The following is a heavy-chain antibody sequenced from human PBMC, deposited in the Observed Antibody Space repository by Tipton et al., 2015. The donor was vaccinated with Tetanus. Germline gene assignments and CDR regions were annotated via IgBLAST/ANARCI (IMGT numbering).Heavy chain of an antibody. CDR3: ARETGYGDPVGFDY. D-gene: IGHD4-17*01. J-gene: IGHJ4*02. CDR2: IYYSGST. V-gene: IGHV4-59*01. CDR1: GGSISSYY. Sequence: LRLSCTVSGGSISSYYWSWIRQPPGKGLEWIRYIYYSGSTNYNPSLKSRVTISVDTSKNQFSLKLSSVTAADTAVYYCARETGYGDPVGFDYWGQGTLVTVSS.